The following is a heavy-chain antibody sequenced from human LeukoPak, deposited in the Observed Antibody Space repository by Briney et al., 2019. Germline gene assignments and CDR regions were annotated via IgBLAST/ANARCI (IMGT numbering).Heavy chain of an antibody. CDR2: IIPIFRTP. Sequence: ASVKVSCKASGGTFSSYAISWVRQAPGQGLEWMGGIIPIFRTPNYAQKFQGRVTVTADESTSTAYMELSSLRSEDTAVYYCASQEGSSGSYYYYYYGMDVWGQGTTVTVSS. V-gene: IGHV1-69*13. J-gene: IGHJ6*02. D-gene: IGHD3-10*01. CDR3: ASQEGSSGSYYYYYYGMDV. CDR1: GGTFSSYA.